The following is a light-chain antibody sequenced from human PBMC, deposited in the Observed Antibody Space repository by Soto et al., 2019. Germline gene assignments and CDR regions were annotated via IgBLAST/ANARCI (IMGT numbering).Light chain of an antibody. CDR2: GAS. V-gene: IGKV3-20*01. Sequence: EIVLTQSPGTLSLSPGERAALSCRASQSVSSSYLAWYQQKPGQAPRLLIYGASSRATGIPDRFSGSGSGTDFTLTISRLEPEDFAVDSCQQYAASPHTFGQGTKVEIK. CDR3: QQYAASPHT. J-gene: IGKJ1*01. CDR1: QSVSSSY.